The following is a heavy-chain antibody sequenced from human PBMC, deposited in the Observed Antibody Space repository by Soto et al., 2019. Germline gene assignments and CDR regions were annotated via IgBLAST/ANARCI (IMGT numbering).Heavy chain of an antibody. D-gene: IGHD6-19*01. CDR2: FDPEDGET. J-gene: IGHJ4*02. Sequence: GASVKVCCKVSGYTLADSSMRWVRQDPRKGLEWMGGFDPEDGETIYAQKFQGRVTMTEDTSTDTAYMELSSLRSEDTAVYYCATDGGPLEQWLVFDYWGQGTLVTVSS. CDR1: GYTLADSS. CDR3: ATDGGPLEQWLVFDY. V-gene: IGHV1-24*01.